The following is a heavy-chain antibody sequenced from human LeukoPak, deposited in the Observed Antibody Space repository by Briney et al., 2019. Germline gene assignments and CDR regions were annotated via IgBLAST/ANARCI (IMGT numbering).Heavy chain of an antibody. J-gene: IGHJ4*02. CDR1: GFTFSSYW. V-gene: IGHV3-74*01. CDR2: INSDGSST. D-gene: IGHD1-26*01. Sequence: TGGSLRLSCAASGFTFSSYWMHWVRQAPGKGLVWVSRINSDGSSTSYADSVKGRFTISRDNAKNTLYLQMNSLRAEDTAVYYCARDPFQEWELKTLDYWGQGTLVTVSS. CDR3: ARDPFQEWELKTLDY.